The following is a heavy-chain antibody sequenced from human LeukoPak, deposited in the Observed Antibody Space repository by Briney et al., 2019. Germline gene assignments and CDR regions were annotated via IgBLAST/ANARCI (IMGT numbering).Heavy chain of an antibody. D-gene: IGHD3-10*01. CDR1: GFTFSSYS. CDR2: ITTISHYI. J-gene: IGHJ5*02. CDR3: ARSGGPGTYHQLRYNWFDP. V-gene: IGHV3-21*01. Sequence: PGGSLRLSCAASGFTFSSYSMNSVRQAPGKGLEWLSSITTISHYIYYAGAVRGRFTISRDNAKNSLYLQMNSLRGEDTAVYYCARSGGPGTYHQLRYNWFDPWGQGTLVTVSS.